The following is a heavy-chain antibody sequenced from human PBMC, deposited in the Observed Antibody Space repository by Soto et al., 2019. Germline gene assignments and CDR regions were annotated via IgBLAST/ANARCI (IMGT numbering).Heavy chain of an antibody. CDR3: ARANDIVVVPAGVFAP. CDR1: GGSVSSGGYY. V-gene: IGHV4-31*03. D-gene: IGHD2-2*01. CDR2: IYYSGST. J-gene: IGHJ5*02. Sequence: PSETLSLTCTVSGGSVSSGGYYWSWIRQHPGKGLEWIGYIYYSGSTYYNPSLKSRVTISVDTSKNQFSLKLSSVTAADTAVYYCARANDIVVVPAGVFAPGGQGTLVTVSS.